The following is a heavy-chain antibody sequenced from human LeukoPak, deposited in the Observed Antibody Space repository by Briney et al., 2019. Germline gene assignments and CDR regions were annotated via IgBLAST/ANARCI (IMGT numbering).Heavy chain of an antibody. CDR3: ARRTYYYASGSYSPPRY. V-gene: IGHV4-39*07. D-gene: IGHD3-10*01. CDR2: INHSGST. J-gene: IGHJ4*02. Sequence: PSETLSLTCTVSGGSISSGSYYWTWIRQPPGKGLEWIGEINHSGSTNYNPSLKSRVTISVDTSKNQFSLKLSSVTAADTAVYYCARRTYYYASGSYSPPRYWGQGTLVTVSS. CDR1: GGSISSGSYY.